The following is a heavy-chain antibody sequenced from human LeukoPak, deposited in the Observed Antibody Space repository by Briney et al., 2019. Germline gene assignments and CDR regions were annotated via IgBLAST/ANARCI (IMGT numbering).Heavy chain of an antibody. D-gene: IGHD4-17*01. CDR3: ARESTVTRYFDL. CDR2: INHSGST. CDR1: GGSFSGYY. Sequence: SETLSLTCAVNGGSFSGYYWSWIRQPPGKGLEWIGEINHSGSTNYNPSLKSRVTISVDTSKNQFSLKLSSVTAARTAVYYCARESTVTRYFDLWGRGTLVTVSS. J-gene: IGHJ2*01. V-gene: IGHV4-34*01.